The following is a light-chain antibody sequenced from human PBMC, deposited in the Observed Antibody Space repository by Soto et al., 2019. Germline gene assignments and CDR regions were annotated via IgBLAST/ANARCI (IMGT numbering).Light chain of an antibody. CDR1: QSVNSN. J-gene: IGKJ5*01. CDR2: GIS. CDR3: QQYSKWPIT. V-gene: IGKV3-15*01. Sequence: ELVMTQSPAILSVSPGESATLSCRASQSVNSNYLAWYQQHPGQPPRLLIYGISTRATGIPARFSGSGSGTEFSLTISSLQSEDFAVYYGQQYSKWPITFGQGTRLEIK.